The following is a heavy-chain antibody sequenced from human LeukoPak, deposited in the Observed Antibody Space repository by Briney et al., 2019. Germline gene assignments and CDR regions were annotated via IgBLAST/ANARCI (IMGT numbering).Heavy chain of an antibody. Sequence: GGSLRLSCAGSGFSFSSNTMSWVRQAPGRGLEWGSAISNNGGRTDYADSVKGRFTISRDKSKSTLYLHMDSLRAEDTAVYYCARDEDTSALSEYWGQGTLVTVSS. V-gene: IGHV3-23*01. CDR3: ARDEDTSALSEY. CDR1: GFSFSSNT. CDR2: ISNNGGRT. D-gene: IGHD2/OR15-2a*01. J-gene: IGHJ4*02.